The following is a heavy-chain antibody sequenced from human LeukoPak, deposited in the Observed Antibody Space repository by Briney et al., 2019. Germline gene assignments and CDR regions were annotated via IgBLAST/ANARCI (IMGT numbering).Heavy chain of an antibody. J-gene: IGHJ4*02. Sequence: GASVKVSCKASGYTFTSYGISWVRQAPGQGLEWMGWISAYNGNTNYAQKLQGRVTMTTDTSTSTAYMELRSLRSDDTAVYYCARVCGWYRCTWFDYFDYWGQGTLVTVSS. CDR2: ISAYNGNT. CDR3: ARVCGWYRCTWFDYFDY. D-gene: IGHD6-19*01. V-gene: IGHV1-18*01. CDR1: GYTFTSYG.